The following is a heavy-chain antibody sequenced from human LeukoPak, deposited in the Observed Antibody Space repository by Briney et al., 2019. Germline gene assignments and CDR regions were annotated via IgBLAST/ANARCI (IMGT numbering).Heavy chain of an antibody. CDR3: VRGSTLRHYQY. D-gene: IGHD3-16*01. CDR2: IYYSGST. CDR1: GGSISSSTYY. V-gene: IGHV4-39*01. J-gene: IGHJ4*02. Sequence: SETLSLTCTVSGGSISSSTYYWGWIRRPPGKGLEWIGSIYYSGSTYCNPSFKSRVTVSVDTSKNQFSLNLSSVTAADTAVYYCVRGSTLRHYQYWGQGTLVTVSS.